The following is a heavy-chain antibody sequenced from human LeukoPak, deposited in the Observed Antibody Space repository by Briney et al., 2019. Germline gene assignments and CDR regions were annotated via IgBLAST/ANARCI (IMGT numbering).Heavy chain of an antibody. D-gene: IGHD6-6*01. V-gene: IGHV3-73*01. J-gene: IGHJ4*02. Sequence: GGSLKLSCAASGFTFSVSAMYWVRQASGKGLEWVGRIRNRANNYATAYAASLKGRFTISRDDSKNTAYLQMNSLETEDTAMYYCTYTSSSGVVYWGQGTLVTVSS. CDR3: TYTSSSGVVY. CDR1: GFTFSVSA. CDR2: IRNRANNYAT.